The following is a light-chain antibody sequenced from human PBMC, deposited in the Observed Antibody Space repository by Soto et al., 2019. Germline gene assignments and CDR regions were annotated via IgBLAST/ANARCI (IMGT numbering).Light chain of an antibody. J-gene: IGKJ4*01. V-gene: IGKV1-9*01. CDR1: QGISSY. CDR2: DAS. CDR3: QQVNVYPST. Sequence: DIQMTPSPSSLSASLGARVTITGRASQGISSYLGWYQQKPGKAPNLLIYDASTLHSGVPSRFSGGGSGTDFTLTISSLQPEDFATYYCQQVNVYPSTFGGGTKVDIK.